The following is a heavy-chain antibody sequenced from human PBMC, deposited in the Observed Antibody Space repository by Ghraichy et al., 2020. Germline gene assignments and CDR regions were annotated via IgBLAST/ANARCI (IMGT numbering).Heavy chain of an antibody. Sequence: GGSQRLSCAASGFTFDDYTMHWVRQAPGKGLEWVSLISWDGGSTYYADSVKGRFTISRDNSKNSLYLQMNSLRTEDTALYYCAKDTAYYDFWSGYRHWGQGTLVTVSS. V-gene: IGHV3-43*01. D-gene: IGHD3-3*01. J-gene: IGHJ4*02. CDR3: AKDTAYYDFWSGYRH. CDR1: GFTFDDYT. CDR2: ISWDGGST.